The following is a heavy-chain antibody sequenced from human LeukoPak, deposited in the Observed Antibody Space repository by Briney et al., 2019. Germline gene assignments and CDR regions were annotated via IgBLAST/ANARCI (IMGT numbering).Heavy chain of an antibody. D-gene: IGHD1-26*01. CDR2: IYYSGST. J-gene: IGHJ4*02. V-gene: IGHV4-59*01. CDR3: AREEVGAHFDY. CDR1: GGSISSYY. Sequence: PSETLSLTCTVSGGSISSYYWSWLRQPPGKGLEWIGYIYYSGSTNYNPSLKSRVTISVDTSKNQFSLKLSSVTAADTAVYYCAREEVGAHFDYWGQGTLVTVSS.